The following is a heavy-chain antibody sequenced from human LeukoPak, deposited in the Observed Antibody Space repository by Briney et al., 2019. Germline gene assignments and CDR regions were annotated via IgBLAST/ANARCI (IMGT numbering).Heavy chain of an antibody. CDR1: GFTFSSYG. D-gene: IGHD1-26*01. V-gene: IGHV3-30*03. CDR2: ISYDGSNK. J-gene: IGHJ4*02. CDR3: AREGEWDNFDY. Sequence: GRSLRLSCAASGFTFSSYGMHWVRQAPGKGLEWVAVISYDGSNKYYADSVKGRFTISRDNSKNTLYLQMNSLRAEDTAVHYCAREGEWDNFDYWGQGTLVTVSS.